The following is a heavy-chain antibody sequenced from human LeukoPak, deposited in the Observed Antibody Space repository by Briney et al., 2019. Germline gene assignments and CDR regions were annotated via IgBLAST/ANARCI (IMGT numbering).Heavy chain of an antibody. J-gene: IGHJ4*02. V-gene: IGHV3-38-3*01. CDR2: ISGGST. CDR3: ARDLNDILTGYYTDY. Sequence: GGSLRLSCAASGFTVSSNEMSWVRQAPGKGLEWVSSISGGSTYYADSVKGRFTISRDNSKNTLYLQMNSLRAEDTAVYYCARDLNDILTGYYTDYWGQGTLVTVSS. CDR1: GFTVSSNE. D-gene: IGHD3-9*01.